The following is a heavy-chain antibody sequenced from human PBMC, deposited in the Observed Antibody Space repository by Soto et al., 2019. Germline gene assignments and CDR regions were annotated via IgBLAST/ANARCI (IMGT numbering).Heavy chain of an antibody. J-gene: IGHJ4*02. CDR2: IYHTGST. V-gene: IGHV4-30-4*01. CDR1: GDSISSGNYY. D-gene: IGHD3-16*02. CDR3: VALTAVRGVLGVLDC. Sequence: NPSETLSLTCNVSGDSISSGNYYWSWIRQPPGQGLEWIGHIYHTGSTYYNPSLKSRVSISMDKSENQFSLKLSSVTAADTAVYWCVALTAVRGVLGVLDCWSQGTLVTVSS.